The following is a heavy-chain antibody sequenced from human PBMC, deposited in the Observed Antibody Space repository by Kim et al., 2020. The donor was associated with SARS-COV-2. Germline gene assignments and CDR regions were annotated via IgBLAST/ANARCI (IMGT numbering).Heavy chain of an antibody. V-gene: IGHV1-18*01. CDR2: ISGYNGNT. J-gene: IGHJ4*02. D-gene: IGHD3-22*01. CDR1: SYTFILHG. CDR3: ARVTYYDSSGYYFP. Sequence: ASVKVSCKASSYTFILHGISWVRQAPGQGLEWLGWISGYNGNTDYAQKFQGRVTMTTDTTTSTVYMQLSDLRSDDTAIYYCARVTYYDSSGYYFPWGQGT.